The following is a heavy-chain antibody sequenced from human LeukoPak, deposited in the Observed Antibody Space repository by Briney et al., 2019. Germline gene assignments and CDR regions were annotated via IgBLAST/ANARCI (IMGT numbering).Heavy chain of an antibody. J-gene: IGHJ6*02. D-gene: IGHD6-13*01. CDR2: TYNSGRT. V-gene: IGHV4-4*09. Sequence: NPSETLSLTCTVSGGSMSNYYWTWIRQPPGQGLEWIGNTYNSGRTNYNPSLKSRVTISADTSKNQFSLKLDSVTAADTANYYCARRRRIGAAGGDGMDVWGQGTTVTVSS. CDR3: ARRRRIGAAGGDGMDV. CDR1: GGSMSNYY.